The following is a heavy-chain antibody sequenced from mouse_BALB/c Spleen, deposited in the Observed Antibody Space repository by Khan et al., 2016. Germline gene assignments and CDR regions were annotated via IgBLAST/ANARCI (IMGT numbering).Heavy chain of an antibody. CDR3: VGYPFAY. CDR1: GFTFNTNA. J-gene: IGHJ3*01. Sequence: EVQLVESGGGLVQPKGSLKLSCAASGFTFNTNAMNWVRQAPGKGLEWVARIRSISNNYATYYADSVKDRFTISRDDSQSILYLQMNNLETEDTAIYYCVGYPFAYWGQGTLVTVSA. D-gene: IGHD1-2*01. V-gene: IGHV10S3*01. CDR2: IRSISNNYAT.